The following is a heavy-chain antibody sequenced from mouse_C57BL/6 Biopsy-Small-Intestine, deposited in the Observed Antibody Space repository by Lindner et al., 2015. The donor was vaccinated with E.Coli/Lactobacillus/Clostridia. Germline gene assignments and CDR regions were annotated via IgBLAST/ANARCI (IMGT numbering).Heavy chain of an antibody. CDR3: ARREVYYFDY. V-gene: IGHV1-42*01. J-gene: IGHJ2*01. Sequence: VQLQESGPELVKSGASVKISCKASGYSFTGNYMNWVKQSPEKRLEWIGEINPSTGGATYNQKFGAKVTLTVDRSSSTTYMQFKSLTSDDSAVYYCARREVYYFDYWGQGTTLTVSS. CDR1: GYSFTGNY. CDR2: INPSTGGA.